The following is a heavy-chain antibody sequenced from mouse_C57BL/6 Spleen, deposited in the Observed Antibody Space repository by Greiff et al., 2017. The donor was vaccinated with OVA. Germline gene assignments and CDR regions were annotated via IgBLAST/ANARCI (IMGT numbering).Heavy chain of an antibody. J-gene: IGHJ4*01. V-gene: IGHV1-55*01. CDR3: ARKNEGEAMDY. Sequence: QVQLQQPGAELVKPGASVKMSCKASGYTFTSYWITWVKQRPGQGLEWIGDIYPGSGSTNYNEKFKSKATLTVDTSSSTAYMQLSSLTSEDAAVYYCARKNEGEAMDYWGQGTSVTVSS. CDR1: GYTFTSYW. CDR2: IYPGSGST.